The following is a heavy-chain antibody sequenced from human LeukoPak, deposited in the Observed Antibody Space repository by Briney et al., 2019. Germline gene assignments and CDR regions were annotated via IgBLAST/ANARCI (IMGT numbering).Heavy chain of an antibody. Sequence: GGSLRLSCAASGFTFSSYEMNWVRQAPGKGLEWVSYISRSGSTIYYADSVKGRFTISRDNAKNSLYLQMSSLRAEDTAVYYCGNGYDIDYWGQGILVTVSS. J-gene: IGHJ4*02. CDR1: GFTFSSYE. CDR3: GNGYDIDY. V-gene: IGHV3-48*03. D-gene: IGHD5-24*01. CDR2: ISRSGSTI.